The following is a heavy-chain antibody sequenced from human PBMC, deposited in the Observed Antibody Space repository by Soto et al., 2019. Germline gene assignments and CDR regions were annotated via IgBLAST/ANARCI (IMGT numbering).Heavy chain of an antibody. V-gene: IGHV1-24*01. CDR2: FDPEDGET. J-gene: IGHJ5*02. Sequence: ASVKVSCKVSGYTLTELSMHWVRQAPGKGLEWMGGFDPEDGETIYAQKFQGRVTMTEDTSTDTAYMELSSLRSEDTAVYYCATSLMGRGYSYGNWFDPWGQGTLVTVSS. D-gene: IGHD5-18*01. CDR1: GYTLTELS. CDR3: ATSLMGRGYSYGNWFDP.